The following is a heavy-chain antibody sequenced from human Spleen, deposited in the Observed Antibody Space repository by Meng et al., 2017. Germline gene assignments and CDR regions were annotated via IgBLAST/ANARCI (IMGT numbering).Heavy chain of an antibody. V-gene: IGHV3-66*01. CDR3: ARNFISQHSGY. D-gene: IGHD3-10*01. CDR2: IYSGGST. CDR1: GFTVSSNY. J-gene: IGHJ4*02. Sequence: EVQLVESGGGSVQRGGSLRLSCAASGFTVSSNYMTWVRQSPGKGLEWVSVIYSGGSTYYADSVKGRFSISRDNSKNTLYLQMNSLRAEDTAVYYCARNFISQHSGYWGQGTLVTVSS.